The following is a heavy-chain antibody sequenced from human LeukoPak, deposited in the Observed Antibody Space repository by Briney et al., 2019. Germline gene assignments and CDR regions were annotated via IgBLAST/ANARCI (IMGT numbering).Heavy chain of an antibody. J-gene: IGHJ4*02. V-gene: IGHV4-59*02. D-gene: IGHD1-7*01. CDR3: ARAQLELRL. CDR2: LYNTGST. Sequence: SETLSLTCTVSGGSVSGYYWSWIRQPPGKGLEWIGYLYNTGSTSYNSSLKSRVTISVDTSKNRFSLKLSSVTAADTAVYYCARAQLELRLWGQGTFVPVSS. CDR1: GGSVSGYY.